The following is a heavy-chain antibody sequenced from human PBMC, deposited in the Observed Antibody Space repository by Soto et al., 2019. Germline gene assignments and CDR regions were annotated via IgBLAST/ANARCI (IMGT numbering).Heavy chain of an antibody. V-gene: IGHV1-18*01. Sequence: APVKVSCQASGYTLTSHATHWVRQAPGQKLEWMGWISAYNGNTNYAQKLQGRVTMTTDTSTSTAYMELRSLRSDDTAVYYCARVLRFLEWLPTIHYGMDVWGQGTTVTVSS. D-gene: IGHD3-3*01. CDR2: ISAYNGNT. J-gene: IGHJ6*02. CDR1: GYTLTSHA. CDR3: ARVLRFLEWLPTIHYGMDV.